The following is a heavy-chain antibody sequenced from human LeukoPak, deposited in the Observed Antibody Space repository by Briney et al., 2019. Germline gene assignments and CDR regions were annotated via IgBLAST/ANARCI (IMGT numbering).Heavy chain of an antibody. Sequence: GGSLRLSCAASGFTFSSYAMHWVRQAPGKGLEWVAVISYDGSNKYYADSVKGRFTISRDNSKNTLYLQMNSLRAEDTAVYYCARLVAARPGDYWGQGTLVTVSS. CDR3: ARLVAARPGDY. J-gene: IGHJ4*02. CDR1: GFTFSSYA. CDR2: ISYDGSNK. V-gene: IGHV3-30-3*01. D-gene: IGHD2-15*01.